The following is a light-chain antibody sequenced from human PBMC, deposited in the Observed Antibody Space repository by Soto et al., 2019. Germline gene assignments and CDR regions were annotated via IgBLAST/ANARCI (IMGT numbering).Light chain of an antibody. V-gene: IGLV4-60*02. CDR1: SGHSSYI. J-gene: IGLJ3*02. Sequence: QPVLTQSSSASASLGSSVKLTCSLSSGHSSYIIAWHQQQPGKAPRCLMKLEGIGSYNTGSGVPDRFSGSSSGAARCLTISKLQFEAEADYYCETWDSNTWVFDGGTKLTVL. CDR3: ETWDSNTWV. CDR2: LEGIGSY.